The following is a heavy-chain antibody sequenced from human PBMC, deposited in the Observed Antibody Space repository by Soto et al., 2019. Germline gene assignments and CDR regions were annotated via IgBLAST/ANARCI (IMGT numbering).Heavy chain of an antibody. Sequence: SVKVSCKASGGTFSSYTISWVRQAPGQGLEWMGRIIPIFGIANYAQKFQGRVTITADIFTSTVYMELSSLRSEDTAVYYCAKLPPGYCTTSSCYGYFDYWG. CDR2: IIPIFGIA. D-gene: IGHD2-2*03. J-gene: IGHJ4*03. CDR1: GGTFSSYT. CDR3: AKLPPGYCTTSSCYGYFDY. V-gene: IGHV1-69*02.